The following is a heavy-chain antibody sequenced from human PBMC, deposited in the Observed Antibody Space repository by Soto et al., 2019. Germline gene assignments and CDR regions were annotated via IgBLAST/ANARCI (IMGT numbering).Heavy chain of an antibody. J-gene: IGHJ4*02. CDR2: ISGSGGST. CDR1: GFSFSIYA. D-gene: IGHD3-16*01. Sequence: GGSLSLSCASSGFSFSIYAMNRVRQAPGKRLECVSYISGSGGSTYYADSVKGRFTISRDNSKNTLYLHMNSLRAEDTVVYYCAKGGEFDPLFLFDYWGQGTLVTVSS. CDR3: AKGGEFDPLFLFDY. V-gene: IGHV3-23*01.